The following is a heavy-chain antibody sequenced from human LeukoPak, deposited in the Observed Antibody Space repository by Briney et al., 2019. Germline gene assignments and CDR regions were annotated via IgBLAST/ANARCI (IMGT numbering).Heavy chain of an antibody. D-gene: IGHD5-18*01. J-gene: IGHJ4*02. CDR3: ARDREYNYGLDY. V-gene: IGHV3-66*01. Sequence: GGSLRLSCAASGLTVSDNYMSWVRQAPGKGLEWLSVIYPGGSTYYADSVQGRFTITRDNSKNTLILQMNSLRAEDTAVYHCARDREYNYGLDYWGRGTLVTVSS. CDR1: GLTVSDNY. CDR2: IYPGGST.